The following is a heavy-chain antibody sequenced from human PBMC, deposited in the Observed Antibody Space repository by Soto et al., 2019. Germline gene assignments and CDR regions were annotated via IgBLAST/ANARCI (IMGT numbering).Heavy chain of an antibody. D-gene: IGHD2-15*01. V-gene: IGHV4-30-2*01. Sequence: QLQLQESGSGLVQPSQTLTLTCGVSGGSISSGGYSWSGIRQPPGKGLEWIGYIYHSGSTYYNPSLKSRVTISVDRSKNQFSLKLSSVTAADTAVYYCARDDVVAQKFDYWGQGTLVTVSS. CDR3: ARDDVVAQKFDY. CDR1: GGSISSGGYS. CDR2: IYHSGST. J-gene: IGHJ4*02.